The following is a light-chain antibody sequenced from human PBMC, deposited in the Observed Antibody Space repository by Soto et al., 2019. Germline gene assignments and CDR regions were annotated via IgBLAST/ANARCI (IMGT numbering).Light chain of an antibody. CDR2: DAS. J-gene: IGKJ1*01. Sequence: DIQMTQSPSTLSAYVGDRVTITCRASQSITNWVAWYQQKPGKAPKLLIYDASSLESGVPSRFSGGGSGTDFTLTDSSLQPDDFATYYCQQYNNYSPTFGQGTKVEI. V-gene: IGKV1-5*01. CDR1: QSITNW. CDR3: QQYNNYSPT.